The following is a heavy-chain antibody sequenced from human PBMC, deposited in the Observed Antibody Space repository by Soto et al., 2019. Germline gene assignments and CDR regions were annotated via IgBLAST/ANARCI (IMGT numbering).Heavy chain of an antibody. V-gene: IGHV4-59*08. CDR3: ARSHIVPRLFMYPYDY. CDR2: IFYRGST. J-gene: IGHJ4*02. Sequence: SETLSLTCTVSGGSISGYSWSWIRQPPGKGLEWIGYIFYRGSTNYNPSLKSRVTISVDTSKNQFSLKLSSVTAADTAVYYCARSHIVPRLFMYPYDYWGQGTLVTVSS. D-gene: IGHD5-12*01. CDR1: GGSISGYS.